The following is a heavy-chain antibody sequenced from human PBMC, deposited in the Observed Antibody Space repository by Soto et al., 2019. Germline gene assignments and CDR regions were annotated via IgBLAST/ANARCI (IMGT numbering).Heavy chain of an antibody. CDR2: IYCRGST. D-gene: IGHD1-26*01. J-gene: IGHJ6*02. Sequence: SETLSLTCTVSGGSISSHYWSWVRQAPGKGLEWIGHIYCRGSTTYNPSLRSRGTISVDTSNNQFSLKLNSVTTADTAVYYCARDGREASGMDVWGQGTKVTVSS. V-gene: IGHV4-59*11. CDR1: GGSISSHY. CDR3: ARDGREASGMDV.